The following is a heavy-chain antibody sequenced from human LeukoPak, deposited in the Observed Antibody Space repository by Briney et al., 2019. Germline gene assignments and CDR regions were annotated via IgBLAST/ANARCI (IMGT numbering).Heavy chain of an antibody. CDR2: INHSGST. Sequence: KPSETLSLTCAVSGYSISSGYYWGWIRQPPGKGLEWIGEINHSGSTNYNPSLKSRVTISVDTSKNQFSLKLSSVTAADTAVYYCARVDCSGGSCYPGRWFDPWGQGTLVTVSS. CDR3: ARVDCSGGSCYPGRWFDP. J-gene: IGHJ5*02. V-gene: IGHV4-38-2*01. D-gene: IGHD2-15*01. CDR1: GYSISSGYY.